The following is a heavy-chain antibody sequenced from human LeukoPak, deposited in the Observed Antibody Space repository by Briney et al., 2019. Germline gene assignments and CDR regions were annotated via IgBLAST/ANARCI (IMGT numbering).Heavy chain of an antibody. Sequence: ASVKVSCKASGYTVTGYYMHWVRQAPGHGLEWMGRINPNSGGTNYAQKFQGRVTMTRDTSISTAYMELSRLRSDDTAVYYCARDYNPYSSSWVFDYWGRGTLVTVSS. CDR2: INPNSGGT. V-gene: IGHV1-2*06. CDR3: ARDYNPYSSSWVFDY. CDR1: GYTVTGYY. J-gene: IGHJ4*02. D-gene: IGHD6-13*01.